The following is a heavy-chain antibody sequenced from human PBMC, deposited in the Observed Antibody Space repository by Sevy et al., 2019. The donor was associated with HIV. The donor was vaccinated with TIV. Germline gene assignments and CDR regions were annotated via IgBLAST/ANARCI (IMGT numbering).Heavy chain of an antibody. Sequence: GGYLRLSCVASGFTFNDHYMDWVRQAPGKGLEWVGRSRNKANGYTTEYSASVKGRFTVSRDDSKNSVYLQMNSLKTEDTAVYYCARSDSSGYSSLDYWGQGTLVTVSS. CDR1: GFTFNDHY. J-gene: IGHJ4*02. CDR2: SRNKANGYTT. D-gene: IGHD3-22*01. CDR3: ARSDSSGYSSLDY. V-gene: IGHV3-72*01.